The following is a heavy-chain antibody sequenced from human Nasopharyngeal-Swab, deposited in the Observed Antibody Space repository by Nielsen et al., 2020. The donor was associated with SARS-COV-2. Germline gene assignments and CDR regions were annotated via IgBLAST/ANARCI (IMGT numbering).Heavy chain of an antibody. Sequence: VRQAPGKGLEWVSSISSSSSYIYYADSVKGRFTISRDNAKNSLYLQMNSLRAEDTAVYYCARDLGGSVPAAMGAFDIWDQGTMVTVSS. CDR2: ISSSSSYI. CDR3: ARDLGGSVPAAMGAFDI. J-gene: IGHJ3*02. V-gene: IGHV3-21*01. D-gene: IGHD2-2*01.